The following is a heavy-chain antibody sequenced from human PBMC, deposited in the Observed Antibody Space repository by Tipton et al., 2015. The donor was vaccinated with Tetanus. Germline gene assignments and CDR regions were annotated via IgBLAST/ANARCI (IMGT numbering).Heavy chain of an antibody. D-gene: IGHD6-13*01. CDR3: VRDGGSSSWLAY. J-gene: IGHJ4*02. V-gene: IGHV3-53*01. CDR1: GFIVSSHY. Sequence: QLVQSGGGLIQPGGSLRLSCVASGFIVSSHYMSWVRQAPGKGLEWVSVMYSGGDAYYVDSVKGRFSISRDNAKNTLYLQMNSLRVEDTAVYYCVRDGGSSSWLAYWGQGTLVTVSS. CDR2: MYSGGDA.